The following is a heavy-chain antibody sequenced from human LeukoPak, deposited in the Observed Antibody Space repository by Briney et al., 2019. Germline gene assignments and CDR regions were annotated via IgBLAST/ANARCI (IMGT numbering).Heavy chain of an antibody. D-gene: IGHD6-19*01. Sequence: GASVKASCKTSGYTFSGYHIHWMRQAPGQGLEWIGWIDPYSGGTHFAEKFQGRVTLTRDTSITTLYMELTNLKSDDTSIYFCARDVVAVDSNWFDPWGQGTLVTASS. J-gene: IGHJ5*02. CDR3: ARDVVAVDSNWFDP. CDR1: GYTFSGYH. V-gene: IGHV1-2*02. CDR2: IDPYSGGT.